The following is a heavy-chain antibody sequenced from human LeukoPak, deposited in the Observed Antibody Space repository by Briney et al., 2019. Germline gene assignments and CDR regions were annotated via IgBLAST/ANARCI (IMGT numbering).Heavy chain of an antibody. CDR2: ISYDGSNK. J-gene: IGHJ4*02. CDR3: ARDDRGGHFDA. D-gene: IGHD3-22*01. Sequence: PGGSLRLSCAASGFTFSSYAMHWVRQAPGKGLEWVAVISYDGSNKYYADSVKGRFTISRDNAKSSLYLEMNYLTGEDTAVYFCARDDRGGHFDAWGQGTLVTVSS. V-gene: IGHV3-30-3*01. CDR1: GFTFSSYA.